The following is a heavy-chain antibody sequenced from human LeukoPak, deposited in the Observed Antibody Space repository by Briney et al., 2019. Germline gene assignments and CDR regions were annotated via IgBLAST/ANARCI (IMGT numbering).Heavy chain of an antibody. J-gene: IGHJ4*02. CDR3: ARGRPHGNDY. CDR1: GFTFSSYW. CDR2: INHNGNVN. D-gene: IGHD4-23*01. V-gene: IGHV3-7*01. Sequence: PGGSLRLSCAASGFTFSSYWMNWARQAPGKGLEWVASINHNGNVNYYVDSVKGRFTISRDNAKNTLYLQMNSLRVEDTAVYYCARGRPHGNDYWGQGTLVTVPS.